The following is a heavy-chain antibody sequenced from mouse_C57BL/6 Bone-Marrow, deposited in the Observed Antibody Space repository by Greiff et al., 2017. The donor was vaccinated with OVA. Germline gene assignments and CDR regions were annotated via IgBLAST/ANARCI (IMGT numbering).Heavy chain of an antibody. V-gene: IGHV14-4*01. D-gene: IGHD1-1*01. CDR1: GFNIKDDY. J-gene: IGHJ3*01. Sequence: VQLQQSGAELVRPGASVKLSCTPSGFNIKDDYMHWVKQRPEQGLEWIGWIDPENGDTEYASKFQGKATITADTSSNTAYLQLSSLTSEDTAVYYCTTAAGSSYGFAYWGQGTLVTVSA. CDR2: IDPENGDT. CDR3: TTAAGSSYGFAY.